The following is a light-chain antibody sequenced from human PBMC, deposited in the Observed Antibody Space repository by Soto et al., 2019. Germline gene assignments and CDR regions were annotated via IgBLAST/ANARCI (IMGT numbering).Light chain of an antibody. CDR1: QSISSW. V-gene: IGKV1-5*03. J-gene: IGKJ1*01. CDR2: KAS. Sequence: DIQMTQSPSTLSASVGDRVTITCRASQSISSWLAWYQQKPGKAPKLLIYKASSLESGVPSRFSGSGSGTEFTLTISSLQPDDFATYYCQQYNSYSRTTFVQGTKVEIK. CDR3: QQYNSYSRTT.